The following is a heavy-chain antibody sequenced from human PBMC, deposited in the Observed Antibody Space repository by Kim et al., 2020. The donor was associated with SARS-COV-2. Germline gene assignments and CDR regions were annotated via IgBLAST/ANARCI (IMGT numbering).Heavy chain of an antibody. D-gene: IGHD6-13*01. CDR2: IYYSGST. Sequence: SETLSLTCTVSGGSISSGDYYWSWIRQPPGKGLEWIGYIYYSGSTYYNPSLKSRVTISVDTSKNQFSLKLSSVTAADTAVYYCARVVGSIAAAAGFDYWGQGTLVTVSS. J-gene: IGHJ4*02. CDR3: ARVVGSIAAAAGFDY. V-gene: IGHV4-30-4*01. CDR1: GGSISSGDYY.